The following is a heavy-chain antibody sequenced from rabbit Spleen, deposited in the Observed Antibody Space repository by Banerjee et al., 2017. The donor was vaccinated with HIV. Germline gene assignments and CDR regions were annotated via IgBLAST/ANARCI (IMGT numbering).Heavy chain of an antibody. J-gene: IGHJ4*01. CDR2: IPNSGTI. Sequence: QSVEESGGRLVTPGTPLTLTCTVSGFSLSGYAMSWVRQAPGKGLEWIGIIPNSGTIYFANWAKGRFTVSKTSSTTVDLKITSPTTEDTATYFCARISYYSGWGAYYYFDLWGPGPLVTVS. D-gene: IGHD4-1*01. CDR1: GFSLSGYA. V-gene: IGHV1S69*01. CDR3: ARISYYSGWGAYYYFDL.